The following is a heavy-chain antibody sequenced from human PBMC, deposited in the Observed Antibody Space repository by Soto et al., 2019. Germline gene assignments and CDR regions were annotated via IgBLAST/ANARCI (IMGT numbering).Heavy chain of an antibody. Sequence: GGYLRLSCAPPGYTFGRYSMAWVREATGKGLEWVSAISGSGGSTYYADSVKGRFTISRDNSKNTLYLQMNSLRVEDTAVYYCAKGLTGAPYYAMDVWGQGTTVTVSS. D-gene: IGHD7-27*01. CDR1: GYTFGRYS. CDR2: ISGSGGST. J-gene: IGHJ6*02. V-gene: IGHV3-23*01. CDR3: AKGLTGAPYYAMDV.